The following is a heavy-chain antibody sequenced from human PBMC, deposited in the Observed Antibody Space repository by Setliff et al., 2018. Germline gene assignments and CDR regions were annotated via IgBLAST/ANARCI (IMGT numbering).Heavy chain of an antibody. CDR3: ARDLGYCSRTSCHGDWFDP. CDR1: GYTFTTYA. J-gene: IGHJ5*02. Sequence: ASVKVSCKASGYTFTTYAMNWVRQAPGQGLEWMGRINTITGNPTYAQGFTGRFVFSLDTSVSTAYLQISSLKPEDTAVYYCARDLGYCSRTSCHGDWFDPWGQGTLVTVSS. D-gene: IGHD2-2*01. V-gene: IGHV7-4-1*02. CDR2: INTITGNP.